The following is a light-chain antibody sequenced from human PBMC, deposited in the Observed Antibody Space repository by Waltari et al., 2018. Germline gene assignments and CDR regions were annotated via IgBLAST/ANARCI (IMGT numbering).Light chain of an antibody. CDR3: CSYAGRYTSV. J-gene: IGLJ2*01. CDR2: DVD. Sequence: QSALTQPRSVSGSPGQSVTLSCTATSSDIGGYKYAPWYQPPPGKAPNLVIYDVDKRPSGVPDRFSGSKAGNTASLTISGLQTDDDADYYCCSYAGRYTSVFGRGTRVTVL. CDR1: SSDIGGYKY. V-gene: IGLV2-11*01.